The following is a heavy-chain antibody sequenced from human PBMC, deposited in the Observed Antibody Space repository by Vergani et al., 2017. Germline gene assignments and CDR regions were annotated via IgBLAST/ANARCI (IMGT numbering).Heavy chain of an antibody. V-gene: IGHV1-2*02. D-gene: IGHD3-3*01. CDR3: ARAALPDGFWSGYYTGFDY. CDR1: GYTFTGQY. Sequence: QVQLVQSGAEVKKPGASVKVFCKASGYTFTGQYMHWVRQAPGQGLEWMGWINPNSGGTNDAQKLQGRVTMTTDTSTSTADMELRSLRSDDTAGYYGARAALPDGFWSGYYTGFDYWGQGTLVTVSS. J-gene: IGHJ4*02. CDR2: INPNSGGT.